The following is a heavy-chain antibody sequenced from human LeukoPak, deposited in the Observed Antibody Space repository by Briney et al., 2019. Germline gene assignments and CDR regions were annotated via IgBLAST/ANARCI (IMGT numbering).Heavy chain of an antibody. D-gene: IGHD3-22*01. J-gene: IGHJ4*02. CDR3: ARDFGSSGYYLLLLDY. Sequence: ASVKVSCKASGYTFTGYYMHWVRQAPGQGLEWMGWINPNSGGTNYAQKFQGRVTMTRDTSISTAYMELSRLRSDDTAVYYCARDFGSSGYYLLLLDYGGQGTLVTVSS. CDR1: GYTFTGYY. V-gene: IGHV1-2*02. CDR2: INPNSGGT.